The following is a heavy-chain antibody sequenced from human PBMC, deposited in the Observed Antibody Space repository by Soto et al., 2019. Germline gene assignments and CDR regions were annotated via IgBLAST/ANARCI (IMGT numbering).Heavy chain of an antibody. D-gene: IGHD4-17*01. CDR1: GFTFSSYG. CDR3: AKELGLRSLYYYYGMDV. V-gene: IGHV3-30*18. J-gene: IGHJ6*02. Sequence: QVQLVESGGGVVQPGRSLRLSCAASGFTFSSYGMHWVRQAPGKGLEWVAVISYDGSNKYYADSVKGRFTISRDNSKNTLYLQMNSLRAEDTAVYYCAKELGLRSLYYYYGMDVWGQGTTVTVSS. CDR2: ISYDGSNK.